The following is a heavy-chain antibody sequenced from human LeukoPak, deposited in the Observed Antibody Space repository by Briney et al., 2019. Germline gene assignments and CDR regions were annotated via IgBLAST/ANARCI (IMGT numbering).Heavy chain of an antibody. D-gene: IGHD1-1*01. J-gene: IGHJ3*02. V-gene: IGHV4-4*02. CDR3: ANVQLERQAFDI. Sequence: PSETLSLTCAVSGGSISSSNWWSWVRQPPGKGLEWIGEIYHSGSTNYNPSLKSRVTISVDKSKNQFSLKLSSVTAADTAVYYCANVQLERQAFDIWGQGTMVTVSS. CDR1: GGSISSSNW. CDR2: IYHSGST.